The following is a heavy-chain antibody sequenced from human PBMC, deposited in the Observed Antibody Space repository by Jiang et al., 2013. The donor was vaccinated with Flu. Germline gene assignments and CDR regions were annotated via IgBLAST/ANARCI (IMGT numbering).Heavy chain of an antibody. CDR1: GDSVSSNSVA. D-gene: IGHD6-19*01. Sequence: CAISGDSVSSNSVAWNWIRQSPSRGLEWLGRTYYRSKWYNDYAVSVKSRISINPDTSKNQFALQVNSVTPEDTAVYYCARGSSGYYFFDYWGQGTQVTVSS. J-gene: IGHJ4*02. CDR2: TYYRSKWYN. V-gene: IGHV6-1*01. CDR3: ARGSSGYYFFDY.